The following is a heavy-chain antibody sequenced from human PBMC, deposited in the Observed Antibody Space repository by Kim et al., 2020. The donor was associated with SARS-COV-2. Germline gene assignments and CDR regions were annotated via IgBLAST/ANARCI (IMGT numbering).Heavy chain of an antibody. Sequence: EKYYVDSVKGRFTISRDNAKNSLYLQMNSLRAEDTAVYYCARTAMVLLGWGQGTLVTVSS. V-gene: IGHV3-7*01. CDR3: ARTAMVLLG. CDR2: EK. D-gene: IGHD5-18*01. J-gene: IGHJ4*02.